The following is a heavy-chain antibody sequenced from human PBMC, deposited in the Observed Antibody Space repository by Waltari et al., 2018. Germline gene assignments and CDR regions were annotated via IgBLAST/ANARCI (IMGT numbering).Heavy chain of an antibody. V-gene: IGHV4-34*01. CDR3: ARRRMVRGVFDY. Sequence: QVQLQQWGAGLLKPSETLSLTCAVYGGSFSGYYWSWNRQPPGKGLEWIGEINHSGSTNYNPSLKSRVTISVDTSKNQFSLKLSSVTAADTAVYYCARRRMVRGVFDYWGQGTLVTVSS. CDR1: GGSFSGYY. CDR2: INHSGST. J-gene: IGHJ4*02. D-gene: IGHD3-10*01.